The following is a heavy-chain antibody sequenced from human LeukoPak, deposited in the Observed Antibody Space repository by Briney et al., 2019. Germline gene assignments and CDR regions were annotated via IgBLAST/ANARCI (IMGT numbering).Heavy chain of an antibody. D-gene: IGHD1-26*01. Sequence: ASVKVSCKASGYTFTSYDINWVRQATGQGLEWMGWMNPNSGNTGYAQKFQGRVTITRNTSISAAYLELSSLRSDDTAVYYCARDQRYSGSLSPGYWGQGTLVTVSS. CDR1: GYTFTSYD. CDR3: ARDQRYSGSLSPGY. V-gene: IGHV1-8*03. J-gene: IGHJ4*02. CDR2: MNPNSGNT.